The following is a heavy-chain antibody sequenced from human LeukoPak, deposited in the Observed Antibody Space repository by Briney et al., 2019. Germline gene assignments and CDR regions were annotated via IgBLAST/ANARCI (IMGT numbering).Heavy chain of an antibody. D-gene: IGHD3-3*01. Sequence: PGRLCCNPAGPTVTSYAIICVRQAAGPGPEWMGGIIPIFGTANYAQKFQGRVTITTDEYTSTAYMELSSLRSEGTAVYYYARDQFWYFDYWGQGTLVTVSS. CDR1: GPTVTSYA. V-gene: IGHV1-69*05. J-gene: IGHJ4*02. CDR2: IIPIFGTA. CDR3: ARDQFWYFDY.